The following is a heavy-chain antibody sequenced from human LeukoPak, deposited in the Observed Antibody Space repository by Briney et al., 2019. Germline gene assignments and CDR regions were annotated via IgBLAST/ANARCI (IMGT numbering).Heavy chain of an antibody. CDR1: GGSFSGYY. Sequence: SETLSLTCAVYGGSFSGYYWSWIRQPPGKGLEWIGEINHSGSTNYNPSLKSRVTISVDTSKNQFSLKLSSVTAADTAVYYCARTWGDDYGDYGWYFDLWGRGTLVTVSS. D-gene: IGHD4-17*01. V-gene: IGHV4-34*01. CDR2: INHSGST. CDR3: ARTWGDDYGDYGWYFDL. J-gene: IGHJ2*01.